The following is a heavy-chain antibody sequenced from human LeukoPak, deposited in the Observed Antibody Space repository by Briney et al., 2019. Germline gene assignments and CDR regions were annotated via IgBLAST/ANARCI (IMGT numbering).Heavy chain of an antibody. CDR1: GFTFSDYY. J-gene: IGHJ4*02. CDR2: IRKKANSYTT. D-gene: IGHD7-27*01. Sequence: PGGSLRLSCAASGFTFSDYYMDWVRQAPGKGLEWVGRIRKKANSYTTEYAASVKGRFAISRDDSKNSLYLQMNGLKTEDTAVYYCARGNRGFDYWGQGILVTVSS. V-gene: IGHV3-72*01. CDR3: ARGNRGFDY.